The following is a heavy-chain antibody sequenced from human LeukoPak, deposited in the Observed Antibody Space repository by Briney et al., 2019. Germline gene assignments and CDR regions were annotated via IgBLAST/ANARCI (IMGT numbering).Heavy chain of an antibody. Sequence: HPGGSLRLSCAASGFTFSSYAMHWVRQAPGKGLEWVAVISYDGSNKYYADSVKGRFTISRDNSKNTLYLQMNSLRAEDTAVYYCARDPYYYDSSGYLNWYFDLWGRGTLVTVSS. V-gene: IGHV3-30-3*01. CDR1: GFTFSSYA. D-gene: IGHD3-22*01. J-gene: IGHJ2*01. CDR3: ARDPYYYDSSGYLNWYFDL. CDR2: ISYDGSNK.